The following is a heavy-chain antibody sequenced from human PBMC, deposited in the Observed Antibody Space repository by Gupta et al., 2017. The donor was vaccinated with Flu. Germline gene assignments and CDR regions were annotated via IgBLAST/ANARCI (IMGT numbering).Heavy chain of an antibody. CDR1: GYTFTSYG. V-gene: IGHV1-18*01. D-gene: IGHD1-14*01. J-gene: IGHJ6*02. CDR2: ISAYNGNT. CDR3: ARVAGGYYYYYYGMDV. Sequence: QVQLVQSGAEVKKPGASVKVSCKASGYTFTSYGISWVRQAPGQGLEWMGWISAYNGNTNYAQKLQGRVTMTTDTSTSTAYMELRSLRSDDTAVYYCARVAGGYYYYYYGMDVWGQGTTVTVSS.